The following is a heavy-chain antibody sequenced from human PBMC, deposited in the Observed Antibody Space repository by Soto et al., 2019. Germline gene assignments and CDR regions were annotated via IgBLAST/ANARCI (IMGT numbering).Heavy chain of an antibody. CDR3: ARVIDSYYSYYGMDV. D-gene: IGHD3-22*01. Sequence: QVQLVQSGAEVKKPGASVKVSCKASGYTFTGYYMHWVRQAPGQGLEWMGWINPNSGGTNYAQKFQGRVTMTRDTSISTAYMELSRLRSDDTAVYYCARVIDSYYSYYGMDVWGQGTTVTVSS. V-gene: IGHV1-2*02. J-gene: IGHJ6*02. CDR2: INPNSGGT. CDR1: GYTFTGYY.